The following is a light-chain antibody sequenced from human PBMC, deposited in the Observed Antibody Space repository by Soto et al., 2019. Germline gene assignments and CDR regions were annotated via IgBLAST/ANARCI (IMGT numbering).Light chain of an antibody. V-gene: IGKV1-5*03. CDR2: KAS. CDR3: QQYDTYWT. CDR1: ESISNW. Sequence: DIQMTQSPSTLSASVGDRVIITCRASESISNWLAWYQQKPGKAPNLLIYKASSLKSGVSLRFSGSGSGTEFTLTINSLQPDDFATYYCQQYDTYWTFGQGTKVEFK. J-gene: IGKJ1*01.